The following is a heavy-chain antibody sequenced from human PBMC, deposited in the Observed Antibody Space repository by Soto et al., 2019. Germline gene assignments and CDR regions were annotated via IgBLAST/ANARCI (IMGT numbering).Heavy chain of an antibody. Sequence: QVQLVQSGAEVKKPGASVKVSCKASGYIFTSHDINWMRHVPGQGFEWMGWMSPFSGNTGSAQKFQGRVSLTRNTSINTSYMELSSLTSDDTAVYYCARGLCTGGTCYGLTVDFWGQGTTVTVSS. CDR2: MSPFSGNT. CDR1: GYIFTSHD. V-gene: IGHV1-8*01. CDR3: ARGLCTGGTCYGLTVDF. J-gene: IGHJ3*01. D-gene: IGHD2-15*01.